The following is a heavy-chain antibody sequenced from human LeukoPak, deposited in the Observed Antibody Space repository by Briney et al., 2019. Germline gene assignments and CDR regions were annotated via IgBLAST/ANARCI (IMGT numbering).Heavy chain of an antibody. Sequence: PGGSLRLSCAASGFTFSDYYMSWIRQAPGKGPEWVSHISSSSSYTNYADSVKGRFTISRDNAKNSLYLQMNSLRAEDTAVYYCAREAGSWYDYLPRGYYGMDVWGKGTTVTVSS. CDR2: ISSSSSYT. J-gene: IGHJ6*04. CDR3: AREAGSWYDYLPRGYYGMDV. D-gene: IGHD6-13*01. CDR1: GFTFSDYY. V-gene: IGHV3-11*06.